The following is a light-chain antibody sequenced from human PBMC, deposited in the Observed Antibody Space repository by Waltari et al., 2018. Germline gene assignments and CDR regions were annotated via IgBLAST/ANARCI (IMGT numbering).Light chain of an antibody. V-gene: IGLV2-14*03. Sequence: QSALTQPASVSGSPGQSITISCTGTNSDIGAYNYVSWYQPHPGKAPKVIFFDVIFRPPGGSNRFSGSKSGNTAALTITGLQAEDEAHYYCSSFTVTDTLVVFGGGTKLTV. CDR3: SSFTVTDTLVV. CDR2: DVI. J-gene: IGLJ2*01. CDR1: NSDIGAYNY.